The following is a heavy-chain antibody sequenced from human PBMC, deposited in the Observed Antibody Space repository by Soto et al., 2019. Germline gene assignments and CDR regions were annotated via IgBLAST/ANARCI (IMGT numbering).Heavy chain of an antibody. V-gene: IGHV3-73*01. CDR2: IRSKANSYAT. Sequence: EVPLVESGGGLVQPGGSLKLSCAASGFTFSGSAMHWVRQASGKGLEWVGRIRSKANSYATAYAASVKGRFTISRDDSKNTAYLQMNSLKTEDTAVYYCTRRLGYCSGGSCYNSDYWGQGTLVTVAS. CDR1: GFTFSGSA. CDR3: TRRLGYCSGGSCYNSDY. J-gene: IGHJ4*02. D-gene: IGHD2-15*01.